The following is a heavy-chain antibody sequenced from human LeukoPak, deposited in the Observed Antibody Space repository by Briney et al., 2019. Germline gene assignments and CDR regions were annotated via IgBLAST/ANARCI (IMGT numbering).Heavy chain of an antibody. CDR2: IYPGDSDT. CDR1: GYSFTSYW. J-gene: IGHJ4*02. V-gene: IGHV5-51*01. D-gene: IGHD6-19*01. CDR3: ARHTLTGAVAGTADY. Sequence: GESLQISCKGSGYSFTSYWIGWVRQMPGKGLEWMGIIYPGDSDTRYSPSFQGQVTISADKSISTAYLQWSSLKASDTAMYYCARHTLTGAVAGTADYWGQGTLVTVSS.